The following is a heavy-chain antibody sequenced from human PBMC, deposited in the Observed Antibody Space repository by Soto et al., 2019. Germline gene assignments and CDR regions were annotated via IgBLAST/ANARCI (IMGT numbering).Heavy chain of an antibody. Sequence: SLRLSCAASGFTFSSYAMHWVRQAPGKGLEWVAVISYDGSNKYYADSVKGRFTISRDNSKNTLYLQMNSLRAEDTAVYYCARAIIEYSSSSMIDYWGQGTLVTVSS. CDR3: ARAIIEYSSSSMIDY. J-gene: IGHJ4*02. D-gene: IGHD6-6*01. CDR1: GFTFSSYA. CDR2: ISYDGSNK. V-gene: IGHV3-30-3*01.